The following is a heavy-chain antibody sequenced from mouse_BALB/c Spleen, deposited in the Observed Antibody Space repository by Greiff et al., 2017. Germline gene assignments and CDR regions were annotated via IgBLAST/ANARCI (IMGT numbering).Heavy chain of an antibody. V-gene: IGHV1-80*01. CDR1: GYAFSSYW. J-gene: IGHJ2*01. Sequence: VQLQQSGAELVRPGSSVKISCKASGYAFSSYWMNWVQQRPGQGLEWIGQIYPGDGDTNYNGKFKGKATLTADKSSSTAYMQLSSLTSEDSAVYFCARRLTTAFDYWGQGTTLTVSS. CDR2: IYPGDGDT. D-gene: IGHD1-2*01. CDR3: ARRLTTAFDY.